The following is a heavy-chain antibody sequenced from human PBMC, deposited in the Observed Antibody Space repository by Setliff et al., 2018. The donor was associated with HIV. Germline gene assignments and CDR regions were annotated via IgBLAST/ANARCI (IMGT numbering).Heavy chain of an antibody. CDR1: GFTFSGSP. J-gene: IGHJ4*02. Sequence: PGGSLRLSCGASGFTFSGSPMHWVRQASGKGLEWVGRIKTEAEGYATAYAASVKGRFTISRDDSKNTAYLQMNSLKTEDTAIYYCTRPQYVYDNSDSDNWGQGALVTVSS. CDR3: TRPQYVYDNSDSDN. V-gene: IGHV3-73*01. D-gene: IGHD3-22*01. CDR2: IKTEAEGYAT.